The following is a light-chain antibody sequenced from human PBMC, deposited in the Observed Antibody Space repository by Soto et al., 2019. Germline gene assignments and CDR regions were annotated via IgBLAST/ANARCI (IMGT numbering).Light chain of an antibody. CDR3: LQHNSYPFT. CDR2: AAS. J-gene: IGKJ3*01. CDR1: QDIRSN. V-gene: IGKV1-17*01. Sequence: DIQMTQSPSSLSVSVGDRVTITCRASQDIRSNLGWFQQKPGKAPRRLIYAASTLESGVPSRFSGSRSGTEFTLTISSLQPEDFATYYCLQHNSYPFTFGPGTKVYIK.